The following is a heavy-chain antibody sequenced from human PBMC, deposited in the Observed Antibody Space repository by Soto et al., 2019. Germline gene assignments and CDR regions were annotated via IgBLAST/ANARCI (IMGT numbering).Heavy chain of an antibody. V-gene: IGHV3-66*02. CDR2: IYSGGST. CDR1: GFTVSSNY. D-gene: IGHD3-3*01. Sequence: PGGSLRLSCAASGFTVSSNYMSWVRQAPGKGLEWVSVIYSGGSTYYADSVKGRFTISRDNSKNTLYLQMNSLRAEDTAVYYCAKEISPGYDFWSGYMAYYYYGMDVWGQGTTVTVSS. J-gene: IGHJ6*02. CDR3: AKEISPGYDFWSGYMAYYYYGMDV.